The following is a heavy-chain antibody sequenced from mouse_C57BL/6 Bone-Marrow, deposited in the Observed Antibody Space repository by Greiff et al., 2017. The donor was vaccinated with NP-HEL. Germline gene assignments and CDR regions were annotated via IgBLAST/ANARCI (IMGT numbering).Heavy chain of an antibody. D-gene: IGHD1-1*01. CDR3: ARDVPYYYGSSPFAY. V-gene: IGHV7-1*01. J-gene: IGHJ3*01. CDR2: SRNKANDYTT. Sequence: EVMLVESGGGLVQSGRSLRLSCATSGFTFSDFYMEWVRQAPGKGLEWIAASRNKANDYTTEYSASVKGRFIVSRDTSQSILYLQMNALRAEDTAIYYCARDVPYYYGSSPFAYWGQGTLVTVSA. CDR1: GFTFSDFY.